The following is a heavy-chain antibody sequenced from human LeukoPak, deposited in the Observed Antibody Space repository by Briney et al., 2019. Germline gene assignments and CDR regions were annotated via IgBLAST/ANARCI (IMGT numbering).Heavy chain of an antibody. CDR3: ARSSGSRYYIDY. Sequence: PSETLSLTCTVSSGSISTYYWSWIRQPPGKRLEWIGFIHYTGSTNYNPSLKSRVTISVDTPKNQFSLKLNSVTAADTAVYYCARSSGSRYYIDYWGQGTLVTVSS. V-gene: IGHV4-59*01. CDR1: SGSISTYY. J-gene: IGHJ4*02. CDR2: IHYTGST. D-gene: IGHD1-26*01.